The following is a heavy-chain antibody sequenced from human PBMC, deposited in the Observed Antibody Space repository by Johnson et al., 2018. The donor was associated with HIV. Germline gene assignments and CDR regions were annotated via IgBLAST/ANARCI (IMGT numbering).Heavy chain of an antibody. J-gene: IGHJ3*02. V-gene: IGHV3-23*04. CDR2: ISGSGGST. CDR1: GFTFSSYA. CDR3: AKGGFCSGGSCYFLGRELDAFDI. D-gene: IGHD2-15*01. Sequence: VQLVESGGGLVQPGGSLRLSCAASGFTFSSYAMSWVRQAPGKGLEWVSAISGSGGSTYYADSVKGRFTISRDNSKNTMYLQMNSRRAEDTAVYYCAKGGFCSGGSCYFLGRELDAFDIWGQGTMVTVSS.